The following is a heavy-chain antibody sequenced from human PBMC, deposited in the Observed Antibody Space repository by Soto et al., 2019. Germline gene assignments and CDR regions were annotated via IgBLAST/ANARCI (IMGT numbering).Heavy chain of an antibody. CDR2: ISGHNGNT. CDR1: GYTFTNHG. Sequence: WASVKVSCKASGYTFTNHGISWVRQAPGQGLEWLGWISGHNGNTKYAQRLKGRVTMTADTSTSTAYMELRSLRSDDTAVYYCARDLYPLAYYFDFWGQGTLVTVSS. J-gene: IGHJ4*02. CDR3: ARDLYPLAYYFDF. D-gene: IGHD2-8*01. V-gene: IGHV1-18*04.